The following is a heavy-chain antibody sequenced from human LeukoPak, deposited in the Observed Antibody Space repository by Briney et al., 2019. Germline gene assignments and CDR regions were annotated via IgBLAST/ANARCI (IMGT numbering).Heavy chain of an antibody. CDR2: INPSGGSA. Sequence: ASVKVSCKASGYTFTSYYMRWVRQAPGQGLEWMRIINPSGGSASYAQKFQGRVTMTRDTSTSTVYMELSSLRSEDTAVYYCARVENVGNHYYHSTFDYWGQGTLVTVSS. CDR3: ARVENVGNHYYHSTFDY. CDR1: GYTFTSYY. V-gene: IGHV1-46*01. D-gene: IGHD3-22*01. J-gene: IGHJ4*02.